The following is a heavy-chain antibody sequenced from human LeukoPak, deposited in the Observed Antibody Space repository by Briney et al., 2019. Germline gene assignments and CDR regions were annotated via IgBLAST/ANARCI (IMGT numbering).Heavy chain of an antibody. CDR3: AREVGGRVDY. CDR2: INPSGYRT. CDR1: GDTFTNYH. D-gene: IGHD6-19*01. V-gene: IGHV1-46*01. Sequence: ASVKVSCKASGDTFTNYHMHWVRQAPGQGLEWMGIINPSGYRTSNVQKFQGRLTMTRDTSTITVYMELSSLRSEDTAVYYCAREVGGRVDYWGQGTLVTVSS. J-gene: IGHJ4*02.